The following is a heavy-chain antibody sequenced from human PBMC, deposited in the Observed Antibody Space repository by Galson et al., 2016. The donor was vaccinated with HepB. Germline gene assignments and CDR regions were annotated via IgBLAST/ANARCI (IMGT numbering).Heavy chain of an antibody. V-gene: IGHV3-23*01. CDR1: GFIFSNDA. J-gene: IGHJ5*01. CDR2: ISGGGGDR. D-gene: IGHD2-8*01. Sequence: SLRLSCAGSGFIFSNDAMSWVRQAPGKGLEWVSGISGGGGDRYYADSVKGRFTISRDNSKKTLYLQMNNLRAEDTALYYCAKEADCNSGVCFDRFDSWGPGTLVTVSS. CDR3: AKEADCNSGVCFDRFDS.